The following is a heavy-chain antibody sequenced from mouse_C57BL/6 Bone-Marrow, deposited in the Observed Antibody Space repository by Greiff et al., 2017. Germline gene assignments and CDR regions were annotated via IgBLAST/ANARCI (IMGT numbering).Heavy chain of an antibody. J-gene: IGHJ4*01. CDR3: ARAGYLYYYAMDY. V-gene: IGHV1-80*01. D-gene: IGHD2-14*01. Sequence: VQRVESGAELVKPGASVKISCKASGYAFSSYWMNWVKQRPGKGLEWIGQIYPGDGDTNYNGKFKGKATLTADKSSSTAYMQLSSLTSEDSAVYYCARAGYLYYYAMDYWGQGTSVTVSS. CDR2: IYPGDGDT. CDR1: GYAFSSYW.